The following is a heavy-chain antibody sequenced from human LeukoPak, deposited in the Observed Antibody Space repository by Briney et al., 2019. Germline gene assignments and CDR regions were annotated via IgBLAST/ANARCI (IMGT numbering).Heavy chain of an antibody. CDR1: GYSFTSYW. CDR2: IYPGDSDT. CDR3: ARRLGDCTNGVCTYYFDY. Sequence: GESLKISCKGSGYSFTSYWIGWVRQMPGKGLEWMGIIYPGDSDTRYSPSFQGQVTISADKSISTPYLQWSSLKASDTAMYYCARRLGDCTNGVCTYYFDYWGQGTLVTVSS. V-gene: IGHV5-51*01. J-gene: IGHJ4*02. D-gene: IGHD2-8*01.